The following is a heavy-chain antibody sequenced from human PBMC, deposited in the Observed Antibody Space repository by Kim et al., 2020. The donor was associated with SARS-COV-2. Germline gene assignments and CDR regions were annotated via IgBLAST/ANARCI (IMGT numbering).Heavy chain of an antibody. CDR3: SKMVVMDAYNYYYYYGMDV. CDR2: ISGGGVNK. D-gene: IGHD3-22*01. V-gene: IGHV3-23*01. CDR1: GFTFDTYA. J-gene: IGHJ6*02. Sequence: GGSLRLSCVASGFTFDTYAMSWVRQAPGKGLEWVSVISGGGVNKFYANSVGGRFTSSRDNSKNTLYLQMNSLRDEDTALYYCSKMVVMDAYNYYYYYGMDVWGQGTTVTVSS.